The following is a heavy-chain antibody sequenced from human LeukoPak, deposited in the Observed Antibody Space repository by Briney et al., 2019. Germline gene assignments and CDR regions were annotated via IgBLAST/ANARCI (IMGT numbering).Heavy chain of an antibody. V-gene: IGHV3-30*02. CDR1: GFTFSSYV. J-gene: IGHJ5*02. CDR2: IRYDGSNK. Sequence: GGSLRHSCAASGFTFSSYVMHSVRQAPGKGLEWVAFIRYDGSNKYYADSVKGRFTISRDNSKNTLYLQMNSLRAEGTAVYYCAKDLRRMTTVTYGPWGQGTLVTVSS. D-gene: IGHD4-11*01. CDR3: AKDLRRMTTVTYGP.